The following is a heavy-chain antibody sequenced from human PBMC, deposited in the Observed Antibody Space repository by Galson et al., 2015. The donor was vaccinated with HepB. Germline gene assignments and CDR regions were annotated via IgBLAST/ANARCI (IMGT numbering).Heavy chain of an antibody. D-gene: IGHD6-19*01. CDR3: ASGYSSGLTNY. J-gene: IGHJ4*02. V-gene: IGHV1-18*01. CDR1: GYTFTNFG. CDR2: ISTYNGHT. Sequence: SVKVSCKASGYTFTNFGITWVRQALGQGLEWMGWISTYNGHTNYEQKLQGRVTMTTDTSTSTAYMELRSLKSDDTAVYFCASGYSSGLTNYWGQGTLVTVS.